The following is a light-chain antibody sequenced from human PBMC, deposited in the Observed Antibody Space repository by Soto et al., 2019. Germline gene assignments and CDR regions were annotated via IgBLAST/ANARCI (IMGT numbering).Light chain of an antibody. J-gene: IGLJ1*01. Sequence: QSALAQPPSASGSPGQSVTNSCTGTSSDVGDNYVSWYQQHLGKAPKLSIYEVTLRPSGVPDPFSGSKSGNTASLTVSGLQADDEADYYCSAYAGSNTFVFGTGTKHTVL. CDR1: SSDVGDNY. V-gene: IGLV2-8*01. CDR3: SAYAGSNTFV. CDR2: EVT.